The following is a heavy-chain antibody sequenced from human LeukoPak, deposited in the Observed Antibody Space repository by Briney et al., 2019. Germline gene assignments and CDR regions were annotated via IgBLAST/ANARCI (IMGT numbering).Heavy chain of an antibody. J-gene: IGHJ6*02. CDR2: INPSGGST. D-gene: IGHD3-10*01. V-gene: IGHV1-46*01. CDR1: GYTFTSYY. Sequence: ASVKVSCKASGYTFTSYYMHWVRQAPGQGLEWMGIINPSGGSTSYAQKFQGRVTITADESTSTAYMELSSLRSEDTAVYYCARSGSGSFDYGMDVWGQGTTVTVSS. CDR3: ARSGSGSFDYGMDV.